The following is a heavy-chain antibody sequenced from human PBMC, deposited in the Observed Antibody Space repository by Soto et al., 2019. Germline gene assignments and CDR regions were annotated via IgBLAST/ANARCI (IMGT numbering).Heavy chain of an antibody. CDR3: ARDSDAPQWLLLHDGDSWFDP. CDR1: GYTFTSYG. CDR2: ISAYNGNT. J-gene: IGHJ5*02. V-gene: IGHV1-18*01. Sequence: QVQLVQSGAEVKKPGASVKVSCKASGYTFTSYGISWVRQAPGQGLEWMGWISAYNGNTNYAQKLQGRVTMTTDTSTSTAYMELRSLRSDDTAVYYCARDSDAPQWLLLHDGDSWFDPWGQGTLVTVSS. D-gene: IGHD6-19*01.